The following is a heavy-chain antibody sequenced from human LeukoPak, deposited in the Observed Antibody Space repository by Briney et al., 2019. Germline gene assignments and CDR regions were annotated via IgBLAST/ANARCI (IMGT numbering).Heavy chain of an antibody. J-gene: IGHJ3*02. D-gene: IGHD3-22*01. CDR1: GASISGYY. Sequence: KPSEALSLTCTVSGASISGYYWSWIRQPPGKGLEWIGYIYYSVTTNYNPSLKSRVSISVDTSKNQFSLKLSSVTAADTAVYYCAREREDSSGYYPGEYAFDIWGQGTMVTVSS. V-gene: IGHV4-59*01. CDR3: AREREDSSGYYPGEYAFDI. CDR2: IYYSVTT.